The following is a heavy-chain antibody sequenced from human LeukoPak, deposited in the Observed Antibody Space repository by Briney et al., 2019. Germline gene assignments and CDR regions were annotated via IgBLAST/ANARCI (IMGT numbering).Heavy chain of an antibody. CDR3: ARDQMATSHDAFDI. Sequence: ASVKVSCKASGYTFTGYYMHWVRQAPGQGLEWMVWINPNSGGTNYAQKFQGRVTMTRDTSISTAYMELSRLRSDDTAVYYCARDQMATSHDAFDIWGQGTMVTVSS. CDR1: GYTFTGYY. D-gene: IGHD5-24*01. V-gene: IGHV1-2*02. CDR2: INPNSGGT. J-gene: IGHJ3*02.